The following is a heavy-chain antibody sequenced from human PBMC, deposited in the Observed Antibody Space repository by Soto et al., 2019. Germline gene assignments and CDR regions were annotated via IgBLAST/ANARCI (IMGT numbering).Heavy chain of an antibody. J-gene: IGHJ4*02. CDR1: GGSFSCYC. Sequence: SETRSRTWAVYGGSFSCYCWSWIRQPPGKGLEWIGEINHTGSTGYNPSLKRRLTISVDTSKNQFSLQLRSVTAADTAVYYCARGISATVVVQRAAPDKYYFDSWGQGTLVTVSS. V-gene: IGHV4-34*01. D-gene: IGHD3-22*01. CDR2: INHTGST. CDR3: ARGISATVVVQRAAPDKYYFDS.